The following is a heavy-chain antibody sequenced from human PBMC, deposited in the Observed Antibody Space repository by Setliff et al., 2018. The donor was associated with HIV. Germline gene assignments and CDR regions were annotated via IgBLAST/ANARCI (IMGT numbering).Heavy chain of an antibody. D-gene: IGHD3-9*01. CDR2: IYHSGSA. J-gene: IGHJ3*02. CDR3: ARGAERYFDWLSRCHDAFDI. V-gene: IGHV4-38-2*02. Sequence: SETLSLTCNVSGYSISSDYWGWIRQSHGKGLEWIGSIYHSGSAYYNPSLKSRVTISVDTSKNQFSVKLTSVTAADTAMYYCARGAERYFDWLSRCHDAFDIWGQGTMVTVSS. CDR1: GYSISSDY.